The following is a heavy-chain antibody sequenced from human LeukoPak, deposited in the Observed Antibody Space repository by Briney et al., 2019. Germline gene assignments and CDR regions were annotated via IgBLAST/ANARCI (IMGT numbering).Heavy chain of an antibody. CDR2: ISSSSSYI. CDR3: AITPVVPAAMVDY. V-gene: IGHV3-21*01. CDR1: GFTFSSYS. D-gene: IGHD2-2*01. Sequence: PGGSLRLSCAASGFTFSSYSMNWVRQAPGKGLEWVSSISSSSSYIYYADSVKGRFTISRDNAKNSLYLQMNSLRAEDTAVYYCAITPVVPAAMVDYWGQGTLVTVSS. J-gene: IGHJ4*02.